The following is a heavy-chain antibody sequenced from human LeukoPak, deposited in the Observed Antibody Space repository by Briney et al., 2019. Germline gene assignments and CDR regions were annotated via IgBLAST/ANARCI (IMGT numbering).Heavy chain of an antibody. Sequence: GSLRLSCAASAFTFSNYAMNWVRQAPGKGLEWVSVISGSGDGTYYADSVKGRFTISRDNSKNTLYLQMKSLRAEDTAVYYCAKAGEQQWLRMHFDNWGQGTLVTVAS. CDR2: ISGSGDGT. V-gene: IGHV3-23*01. CDR3: AKAGEQQWLRMHFDN. J-gene: IGHJ4*02. CDR1: AFTFSNYA. D-gene: IGHD5-18*01.